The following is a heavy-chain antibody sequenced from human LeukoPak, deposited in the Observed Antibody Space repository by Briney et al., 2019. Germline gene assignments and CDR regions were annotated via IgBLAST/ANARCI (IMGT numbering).Heavy chain of an antibody. Sequence: GASVKVSCKASGYTFTGYYMHWVRQAPGQGLEWMGWINPNSGGTNYAQKFQGRVTTTRDTSISTAYMELSRLRSDDTAVYYCARDGSIAALVYFDYWGQGTLVTVSS. CDR3: ARDGSIAALVYFDY. D-gene: IGHD6-6*01. CDR1: GYTFTGYY. J-gene: IGHJ4*02. V-gene: IGHV1-2*02. CDR2: INPNSGGT.